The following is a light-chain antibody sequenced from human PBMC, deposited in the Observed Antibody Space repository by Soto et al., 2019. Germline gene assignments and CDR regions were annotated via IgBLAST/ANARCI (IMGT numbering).Light chain of an antibody. CDR1: RDVGSD. Sequence: QMTQSPSSLSASVGEKIIITCRASRDVGSDVSWYQQKPGQAPKLLIYAASTLQSGVPSRFSGSGSGTEFTLTISSLQPEDFATYYCQQLNNYPRTFGQGTKVEIK. CDR2: AAS. J-gene: IGKJ1*01. V-gene: IGKV1-17*01. CDR3: QQLNNYPRT.